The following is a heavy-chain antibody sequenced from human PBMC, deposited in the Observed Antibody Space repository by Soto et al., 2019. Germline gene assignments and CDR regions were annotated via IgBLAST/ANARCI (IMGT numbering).Heavy chain of an antibody. Sequence: GGSLRLSCAASGFTLSGYAMDWVRQAPGKGLEYVSGISSNGVSTYYANSVQGRFTISRDNSKNTLYLQMNSLRAEDTAVYYCAKDRGWYDAFDIWGQGTMVTVSS. V-gene: IGHV3-64*04. CDR1: GFTLSGYA. CDR2: ISSNGVST. D-gene: IGHD6-19*01. CDR3: AKDRGWYDAFDI. J-gene: IGHJ3*02.